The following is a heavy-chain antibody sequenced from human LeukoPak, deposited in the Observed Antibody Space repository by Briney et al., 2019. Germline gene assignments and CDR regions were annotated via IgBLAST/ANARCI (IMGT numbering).Heavy chain of an antibody. J-gene: IGHJ5*02. Sequence: GESLKIFCWGSGYSFTSYWIGCVRQLPRKGREWMGVIFPGDSDTRYSPSFQGQVTISADKSISTAYLQWSSLKASDTAMYYCARSHCSSTSCDNWFDPWGQGTLVTVSA. CDR2: IFPGDSDT. V-gene: IGHV5-51*01. CDR3: ARSHCSSTSCDNWFDP. CDR1: GYSFTSYW. D-gene: IGHD2-2*01.